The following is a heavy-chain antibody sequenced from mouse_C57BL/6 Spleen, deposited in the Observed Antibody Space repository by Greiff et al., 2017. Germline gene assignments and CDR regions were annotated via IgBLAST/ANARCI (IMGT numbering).Heavy chain of an antibody. Sequence: EVKLVESGGGLVKPGGSLKLSCAASGFTFSSYAMSWVRQTPEKRLEWVATISDGGSYTYYPDNVKGRFTISRDNAKNNLYLQMSHLKSEDTAMYYCARDPYYYGSSYVGNWYFDVWGTGTTVTVSS. CDR2: ISDGGSYT. J-gene: IGHJ1*03. CDR3: ARDPYYYGSSYVGNWYFDV. D-gene: IGHD1-1*01. V-gene: IGHV5-4*01. CDR1: GFTFSSYA.